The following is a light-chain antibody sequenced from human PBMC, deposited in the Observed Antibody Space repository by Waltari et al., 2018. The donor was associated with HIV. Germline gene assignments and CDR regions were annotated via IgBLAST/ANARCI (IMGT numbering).Light chain of an antibody. CDR1: NIVRNR. V-gene: IGLV3-21*02. J-gene: IGLJ2*01. Sequence: SYVLSPAPSVSVAPGQTAAIFGRNIVRNRMQWYRQKAGRAPLLVVADDVDRTSGVPARFSGARAGERATLTISGVEAGDEADYYCQVWDRSYKEAVFGGGT. CDR2: DDV. CDR3: QVWDRSYKEAV.